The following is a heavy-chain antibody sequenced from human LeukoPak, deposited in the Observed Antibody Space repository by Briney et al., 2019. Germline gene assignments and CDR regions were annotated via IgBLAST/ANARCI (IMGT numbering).Heavy chain of an antibody. J-gene: IGHJ2*01. Sequence: SETLSLTCTVSGGSISSYYWSWIRQPPGKGLEWIGYIYYSGSTNYNPSLKSRVTISVDTSKNQFSLKLSSVTAADTAVYYYARDLTYRDSSGYYFPDWYFDLWGRGTLVTVSS. CDR3: ARDLTYRDSSGYYFPDWYFDL. CDR2: IYYSGST. V-gene: IGHV4-59*01. D-gene: IGHD3-22*01. CDR1: GGSISSYY.